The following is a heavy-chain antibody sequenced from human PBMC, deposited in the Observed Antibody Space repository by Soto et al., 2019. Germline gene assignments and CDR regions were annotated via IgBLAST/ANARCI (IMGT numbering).Heavy chain of an antibody. D-gene: IGHD2-15*01. V-gene: IGHV3-21*01. CDR1: GFIFNNLA. CDR2: ISSSGNYI. Sequence: EMQLVESGGGLVRPEGSLTLSCAASGFIFNNLAINWVRQAPGKGLEWVSSISSSGNYIDYADSVKGRFTISRDNAKNSVYLQMDSLRPEDTAVYYCARDSRTGYCSGISCYYYGMDVWGQGTMVTVSS. J-gene: IGHJ6*02. CDR3: ARDSRTGYCSGISCYYYGMDV.